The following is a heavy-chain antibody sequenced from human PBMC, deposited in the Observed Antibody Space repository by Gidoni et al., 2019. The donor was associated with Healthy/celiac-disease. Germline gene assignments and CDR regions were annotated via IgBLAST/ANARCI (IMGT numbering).Heavy chain of an antibody. Sequence: QVQLVESGGGVVQPWRSLRLSCSASGFTFSSYAMHWVRQAPGKGLEWVAVISYDGSNKYYADSVKGRFTISRDNSKNTLYLQMNSLRAEDTAVYYCARERALDYWGQGTLVTVSS. CDR1: GFTFSSYA. J-gene: IGHJ4*02. CDR3: ARERALDY. V-gene: IGHV3-30-3*01. CDR2: ISYDGSNK.